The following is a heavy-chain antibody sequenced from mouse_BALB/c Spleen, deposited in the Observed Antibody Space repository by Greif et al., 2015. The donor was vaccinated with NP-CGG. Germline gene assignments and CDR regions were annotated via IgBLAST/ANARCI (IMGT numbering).Heavy chain of an antibody. CDR3: ARRTGTEAMDY. V-gene: IGHV1-84*02. Sequence: QVQLQQPGPELVKPGASVKISCKASGYTFTDYYIIWVKQKPGQGFVWIGWFYLGSGNTKYNEKFKSKATLTVDTSSSTAYMQLSSLTSEDTAVYFCARRTGTEAMDYWGQGTSVTVSS. CDR2: FYLGSGNT. CDR1: GYTFTDYY. D-gene: IGHD4-1*01. J-gene: IGHJ4*01.